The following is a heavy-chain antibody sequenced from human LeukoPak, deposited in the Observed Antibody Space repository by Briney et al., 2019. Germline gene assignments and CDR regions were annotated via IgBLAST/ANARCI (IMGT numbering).Heavy chain of an antibody. CDR2: ISYDGSNK. D-gene: IGHD3-10*01. J-gene: IGHJ4*02. CDR3: ARWERSGEPNGLDY. Sequence: GGPLRLSCAASGFTFSSYAMHWVRQAPGKGLEWVAVISYDGSNKYYADSVKGRFTISRDNSKNTLYLQMNSLRAEDTAVYYCARWERSGEPNGLDYWGQGTLVTVSS. CDR1: GFTFSSYA. V-gene: IGHV3-30-3*01.